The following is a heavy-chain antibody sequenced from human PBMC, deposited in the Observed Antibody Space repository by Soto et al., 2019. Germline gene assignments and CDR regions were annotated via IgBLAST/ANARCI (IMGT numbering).Heavy chain of an antibody. CDR1: GFTFSSYG. CDR2: ISYDGSNK. Sequence: QVQLVESGGGVVQPGRSLRLSCAASGFTFSSYGMHWVRQAPGKGLEWVAVISYDGSNKYYADSVKGRFTISRDNSKNTLYLQMNSLGAEDTAVYYCAKDPKDYYDSSGYYFGYWGQGTLVTVSS. V-gene: IGHV3-30*18. J-gene: IGHJ4*02. D-gene: IGHD3-22*01. CDR3: AKDPKDYYDSSGYYFGY.